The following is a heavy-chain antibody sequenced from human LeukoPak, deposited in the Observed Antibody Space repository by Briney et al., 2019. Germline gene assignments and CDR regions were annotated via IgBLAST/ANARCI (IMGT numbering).Heavy chain of an antibody. J-gene: IGHJ2*01. CDR2: IYTSGST. V-gene: IGHV4-61*02. Sequence: PSETLSLTCTVSGGSISSGSYYWSWIRQPAGKGLEWIGRIYTSGSTNYNPSLKSRVTISVDTSKNQFSLKLSSVTAADTAVYYCARDHRNWYFDLWGRGTLVTVSS. CDR1: GGSISSGSYY. CDR3: ARDHRNWYFDL.